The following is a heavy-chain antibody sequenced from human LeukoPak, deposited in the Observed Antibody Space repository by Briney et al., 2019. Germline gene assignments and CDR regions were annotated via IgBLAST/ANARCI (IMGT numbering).Heavy chain of an antibody. Sequence: GGSLRLSCVAPGFSFTRYGMQWVRQAPGKGLDWLAVISNDGRNEYYADSVKGRFTISRDNSKNTLYLQMNSLRAEDTAVYYCAKDNDILTGLGYAMDVWGQGTTVTVSS. CDR3: AKDNDILTGLGYAMDV. CDR1: GFSFTRYG. CDR2: ISNDGRNE. D-gene: IGHD3-9*01. V-gene: IGHV3-30*18. J-gene: IGHJ6*02.